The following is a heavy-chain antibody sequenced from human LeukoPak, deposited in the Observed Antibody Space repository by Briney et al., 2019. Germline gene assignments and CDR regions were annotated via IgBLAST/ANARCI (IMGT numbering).Heavy chain of an antibody. CDR3: ARLSHDTSGYYLPGVDY. D-gene: IGHD3-22*01. Sequence: GGSLRLSCAASGFTVSSNYMTWVRQAPGKGLEWVSVIYSDDSTCYADSVKGRFTISRDNSKNTLYLQMNSLRAEDTAVYYCARLSHDTSGYYLPGVDYWGQGALVTVSS. CDR1: GFTVSSNY. J-gene: IGHJ4*02. CDR2: IYSDDST. V-gene: IGHV3-66*01.